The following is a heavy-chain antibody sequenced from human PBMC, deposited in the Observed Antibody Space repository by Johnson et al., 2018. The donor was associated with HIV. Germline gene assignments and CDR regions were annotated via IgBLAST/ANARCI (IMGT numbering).Heavy chain of an antibody. CDR2: IYSGGST. D-gene: IGHD4-11*01. CDR1: GFTVSSNY. J-gene: IGHJ3*02. V-gene: IGHV3-66*01. Sequence: QLVESGGGLIQPGGSLRLSCAASGFTVSSNYMSWVRQAPGKGLEWVSVIYSGGSTYYADSVKGRFTISRDNSKNTMYLQMNSLRAEDTAVYYCARADSGYSNYEAFDIWGQGTMVTVSS. CDR3: ARADSGYSNYEAFDI.